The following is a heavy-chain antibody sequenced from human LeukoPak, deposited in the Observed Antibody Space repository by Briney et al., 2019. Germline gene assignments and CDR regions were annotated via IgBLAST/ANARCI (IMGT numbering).Heavy chain of an antibody. V-gene: IGHV4-59*12. J-gene: IGHJ5*02. CDR3: ARVLKSYSSGWLRWFDP. CDR1: GGSISSYY. CDR2: IYYSGST. D-gene: IGHD6-19*01. Sequence: SETLSLTCTVSGGSISSYYWSWIRQPPGKGLEWIGYIYYSGSTNYNPSLKSRVTISVDTSKNQFSLKLSSVTAADTAVYYCARVLKSYSSGWLRWFDPWGQGTLVTVSS.